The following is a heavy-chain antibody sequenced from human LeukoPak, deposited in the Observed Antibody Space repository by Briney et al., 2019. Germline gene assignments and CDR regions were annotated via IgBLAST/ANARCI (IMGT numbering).Heavy chain of an antibody. D-gene: IGHD4-17*01. CDR3: AKDSVLNGDYDY. CDR1: GFTFSSYW. V-gene: IGHV3-74*01. Sequence: GGSLRLSCAASGFTFSSYWMHWVRQAPGKGLVWVSRINSDGSSTSYADSVKGRFTISRDNSKNTLYLQMNSLRAEDTAVYYCAKDSVLNGDYDYWGQGTLVTVSS. J-gene: IGHJ4*02. CDR2: INSDGSST.